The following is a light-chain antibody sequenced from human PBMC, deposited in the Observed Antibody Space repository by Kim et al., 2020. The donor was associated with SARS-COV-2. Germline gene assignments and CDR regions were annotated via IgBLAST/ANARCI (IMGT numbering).Light chain of an antibody. CDR3: NSRDSSGNLWV. V-gene: IGLV3-19*01. Sequence: SSELTQDPAVSVALGQTDKITCQGDSLRTYYASWYQQKPGQAPILVIYGKNNRPSGTPDRFSGSTSGNTASLTITGAQAEDEADYYCNSRDSSGNLWVFG. CDR2: GKN. CDR1: SLRTYY. J-gene: IGLJ2*01.